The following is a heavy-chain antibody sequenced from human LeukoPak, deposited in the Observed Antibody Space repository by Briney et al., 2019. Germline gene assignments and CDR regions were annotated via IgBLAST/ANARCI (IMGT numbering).Heavy chain of an antibody. CDR1: GYTFTGYY. CDR2: INPDSGGT. J-gene: IGHJ4*02. CDR3: ARDPSGDSSGYPFDY. V-gene: IGHV1-2*02. Sequence: ASVKVSCKPSGYTFTGYYMQWVRQAHGQGLEWMGWINPDSGGTTYAQKFQGRVTMTRDTSISTAYMELSRPRSDDTAVYYCARDPSGDSSGYPFDYWGQGTLVIVSS. D-gene: IGHD3-22*01.